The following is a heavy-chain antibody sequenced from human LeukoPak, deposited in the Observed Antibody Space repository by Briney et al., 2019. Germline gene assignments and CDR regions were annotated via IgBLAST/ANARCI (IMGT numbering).Heavy chain of an antibody. CDR1: GYTFTDFY. J-gene: IGHJ4*02. CDR2: INTHNGGT. Sequence: ASVKVSCKPSGYTFTDFYIHWVRQAPGQGLEYMGRINTHNGGTVYALQFQGRLSMTRDTSISTAYMELQSLRSEDTAVYYCARDHDYEGLKGNYWGRGTMVTVSS. D-gene: IGHD3-16*01. V-gene: IGHV1-2*06. CDR3: ARDHDYEGLKGNY.